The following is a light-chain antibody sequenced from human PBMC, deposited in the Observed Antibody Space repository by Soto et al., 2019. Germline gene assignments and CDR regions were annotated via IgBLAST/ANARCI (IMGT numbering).Light chain of an antibody. J-gene: IGLJ1*01. V-gene: IGLV2-8*01. Sequence: QSFITQPPSSSGSPGQSVTISCTGTKNDIGVYDFVSWYQHHPGKAPRLIIYEVVQRPSGVPDRFSGSKSGNTASLTVSGLQAADEADYFCKSYAGSNTYVYGSRTKVTVL. CDR3: KSYAGSNTYV. CDR1: KNDIGVYDF. CDR2: EVV.